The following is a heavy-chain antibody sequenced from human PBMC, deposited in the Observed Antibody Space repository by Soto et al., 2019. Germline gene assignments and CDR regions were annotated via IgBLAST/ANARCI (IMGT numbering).Heavy chain of an antibody. CDR1: GVSGTSYP. Sequence: PSETLSLTCSVSGVSGTSYPWSWIRQFPGKGLEWIAYTAHTANTNYNPPIKSRVIIALDTSKNQVSLQFTSVTATDTDVYYCTRDRQAGSTNSSVPCGQGPPVTVSS. D-gene: IGHD1-7*01. V-gene: IGHV4-59*02. J-gene: IGHJ5*02. CDR2: TAHTANT. CDR3: TRDRQAGSTNSSVP.